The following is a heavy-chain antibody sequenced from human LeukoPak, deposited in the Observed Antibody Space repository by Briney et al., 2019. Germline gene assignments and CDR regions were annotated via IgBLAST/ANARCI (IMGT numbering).Heavy chain of an antibody. CDR3: TRHPTAMVNFDY. V-gene: IGHV3-73*01. CDR2: IRSKANSYAT. D-gene: IGHD5-18*01. J-gene: IGHJ4*02. CDR1: GFTLSGSA. Sequence: PGGSLRLSCAASGFTLSGSAMHWVRKASGKGLEWVGRIRSKANSYATAYAASVKGRFTISRDDSKNTAYLQMNSLKTEDTAVYYCTRHPTAMVNFDYWGQGTLVTVSS.